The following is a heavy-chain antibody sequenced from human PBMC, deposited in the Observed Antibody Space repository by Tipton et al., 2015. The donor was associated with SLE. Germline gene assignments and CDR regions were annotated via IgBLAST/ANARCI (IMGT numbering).Heavy chain of an antibody. J-gene: IGHJ4*02. D-gene: IGHD6-19*01. V-gene: IGHV4-59*11. CDR2: IHYSGTT. CDR3: ARGVAERLGLDF. CDR1: GGSITIHY. Sequence: TLSLTCTVSGGSITIHYWNWIRQPPGKGLEWIGYIHYSGTTHDNPSLKSRVTMSVDMSKNQFSLRLTSVTAADTALYFCARGVAERLGLDFWGQGSLVTVSS.